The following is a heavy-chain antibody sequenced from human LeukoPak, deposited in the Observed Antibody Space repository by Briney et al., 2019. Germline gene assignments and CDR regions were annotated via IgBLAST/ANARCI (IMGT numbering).Heavy chain of an antibody. CDR2: ISGSGGST. CDR3: AKDRAGTTPTDAFDI. Sequence: PGGSLRLSCAASGFTFSSYAMSWVCQAPGKGLEWVPAISGSGGSTYYADSVKGRFTISRDNSKNTLYLQMNSLRAEDTAVYYCAKDRAGTTPTDAFDIWGQGTMVTVSS. CDR1: GFTFSSYA. V-gene: IGHV3-23*01. J-gene: IGHJ3*02. D-gene: IGHD1-7*01.